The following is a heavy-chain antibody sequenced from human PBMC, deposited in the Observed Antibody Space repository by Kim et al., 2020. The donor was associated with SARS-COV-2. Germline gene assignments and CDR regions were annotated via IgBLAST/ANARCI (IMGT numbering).Heavy chain of an antibody. D-gene: IGHD3-10*01. CDR1: GFTFTSSA. CDR2: IVVGSGNT. CDR3: AAVPRITMVRGFNWFDP. Sequence: SVKVSCKASGFTFTSSAMQWVRQARGQRLEWIGWIVVGSGNTHYAQKFQERVTITTDMSTSTAYMELSSLRSEDTAVYYCAAVPRITMVRGFNWFDPWGQGTLVTVSS. V-gene: IGHV1-58*02. J-gene: IGHJ5*02.